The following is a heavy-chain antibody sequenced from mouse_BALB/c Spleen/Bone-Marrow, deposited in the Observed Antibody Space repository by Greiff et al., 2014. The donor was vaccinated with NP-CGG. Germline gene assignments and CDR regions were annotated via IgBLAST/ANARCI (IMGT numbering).Heavy chain of an antibody. J-gene: IGHJ4*01. CDR3: AKKDYYGGNFYYAMEY. D-gene: IGHD1-1*01. V-gene: IGHV2-5*01. CDR2: IWGGGIT. CDR1: GFSLTNYG. Sequence: QVQLQQSGPGLVQPSQSLSITCTVSGFSLTNYGVHWVRQSPGKGLEWLGVIWGGGITEYNATFMSRLSITKDNSKSKVFFKMNSLQANDTAIYYCAKKDYYGGNFYYAMEYWGQGTSVTVSS.